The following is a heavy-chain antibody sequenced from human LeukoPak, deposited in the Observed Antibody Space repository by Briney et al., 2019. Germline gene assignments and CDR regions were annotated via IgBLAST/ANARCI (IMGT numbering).Heavy chain of an antibody. V-gene: IGHV3-48*03. D-gene: IGHD3-10*01. J-gene: IGHJ6*03. CDR3: ARRWFGDPYYYYYYMDV. CDR2: ISSSGSTI. CDR1: GFTFSSYE. Sequence: PGGSLRLSCAASGFTFSSYEMSWVRQAPGKGLEWVSYISSSGSTIYYADSVKGRFTISRDNAKNSLYLQMNSLRAEDTAVYYCARRWFGDPYYYYYYMDVWGKGTTVTISS.